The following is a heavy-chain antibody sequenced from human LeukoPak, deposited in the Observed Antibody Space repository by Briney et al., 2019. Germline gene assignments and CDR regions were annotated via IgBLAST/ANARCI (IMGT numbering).Heavy chain of an antibody. D-gene: IGHD2-2*01. CDR2: AYYRVKWYN. J-gene: IGHJ6*02. CDR3: ARSCNSTSCLVFGMDV. Sequence: SQTLSLTCAISGDNVSSNRAAWNWIRQSPSRGLEWLGRAYYRVKWYNDYAVSVKGRITIISDTSKNQLSLQLNSVTPEDTAVYYCARSCNSTSCLVFGMDVWGQGTTVTVSS. CDR1: GDNVSSNRAA. V-gene: IGHV6-1*01.